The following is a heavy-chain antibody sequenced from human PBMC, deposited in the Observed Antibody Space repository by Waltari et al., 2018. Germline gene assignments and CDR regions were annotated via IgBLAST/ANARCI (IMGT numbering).Heavy chain of an antibody. D-gene: IGHD3-22*01. CDR2: IYYSGST. CDR3: AGGGDSSGYYPLDY. J-gene: IGHJ4*02. CDR1: GGSISSYY. V-gene: IGHV4-59*12. Sequence: QVQLQESGPGLVKPSETLSLTCTVSGGSISSYYWSWIRQPPGKGLGWSWYIYYSGSTNYHPSLKSRVTISVETAKNQFSLKLSSGTAADTAVYYCAGGGDSSGYYPLDYWGQGTLVTVSS.